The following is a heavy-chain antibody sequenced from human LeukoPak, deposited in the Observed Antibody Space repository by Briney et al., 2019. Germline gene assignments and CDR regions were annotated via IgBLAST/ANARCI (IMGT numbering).Heavy chain of an antibody. Sequence: GGSLRLSCAASAFTFSRYGMHWVRQAPGKGLEWVAFIRYDGSNKYYADSVKGRFTISRDNSKNTLYLQMNSLRAEDTAVYYCAKEIWPTVTTPGWTYFDYWGQGALVTVSS. CDR2: IRYDGSNK. D-gene: IGHD4-17*01. J-gene: IGHJ4*02. CDR1: AFTFSRYG. V-gene: IGHV3-30*02. CDR3: AKEIWPTVTTPGWTYFDY.